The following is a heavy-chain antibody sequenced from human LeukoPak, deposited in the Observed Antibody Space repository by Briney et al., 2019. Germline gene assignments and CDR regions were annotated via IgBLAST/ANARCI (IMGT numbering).Heavy chain of an antibody. CDR1: GFTFSNTW. CDR2: IKSKTDGGTT. CDR3: TTVGLHYGDYSIDY. J-gene: IGHJ4*02. V-gene: IGHV3-15*01. D-gene: IGHD4-17*01. Sequence: PGGSLRLSCAASGFTFSNTWMSWVRQAPGKGLEWVGRIKSKTDGGTTDYAAPVKGRFTISRDDSKNTLYLQMNSLKTEDTAVYYCTTVGLHYGDYSIDYWGQGTLVTVSS.